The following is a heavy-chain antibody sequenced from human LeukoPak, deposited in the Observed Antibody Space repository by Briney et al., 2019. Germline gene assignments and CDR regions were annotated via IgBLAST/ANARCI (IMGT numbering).Heavy chain of an antibody. V-gene: IGHV4-59*01. CDR3: ARGQKYRNGYTVTELGSGYFAY. CDR2: IYYSGRT. J-gene: IGHJ4*02. Sequence: SETLSLTCSGSGGSISSYYWNWIRQTPGKGLEWIGYIYYSGRTNYNPSLKSRVTISIDTSKNQFSLTLSSVTTADAAVYYCARGQKYRNGYTVTELGSGYFAYWGQGTLVTVSS. D-gene: IGHD5-18*01. CDR1: GGSISSYY.